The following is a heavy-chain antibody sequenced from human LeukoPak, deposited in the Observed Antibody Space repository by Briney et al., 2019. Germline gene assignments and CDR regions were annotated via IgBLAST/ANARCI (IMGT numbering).Heavy chain of an antibody. Sequence: GGSLRLSCAASGFTFSQYCMTWVRQAPGKGLEWVAEIIQDGSGKYYGDSVKGRFTISRDNSKNTLYLRMNSLRAEDTAVYYCASVVPWGSYRADAFDIWGQGTMVTVSS. J-gene: IGHJ3*02. V-gene: IGHV3-7*01. CDR1: GFTFSQYC. CDR3: ASVVPWGSYRADAFDI. D-gene: IGHD3-16*02. CDR2: IIQDGSGK.